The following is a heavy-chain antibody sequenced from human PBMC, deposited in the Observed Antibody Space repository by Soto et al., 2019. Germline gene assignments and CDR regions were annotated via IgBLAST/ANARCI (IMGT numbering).Heavy chain of an antibody. V-gene: IGHV3-30-3*01. Sequence: GGSLRLSCAASGFTFSSYAMHWVRQAPGKGLEWVAVISYDGSNKYYADSVKGRFTISRDNSKNTLYLQMNSLRAEDTAVYYCARDSIIMVRGTIDYWGQGTLVTVSS. CDR2: ISYDGSNK. D-gene: IGHD3-10*01. J-gene: IGHJ4*02. CDR1: GFTFSSYA. CDR3: ARDSIIMVRGTIDY.